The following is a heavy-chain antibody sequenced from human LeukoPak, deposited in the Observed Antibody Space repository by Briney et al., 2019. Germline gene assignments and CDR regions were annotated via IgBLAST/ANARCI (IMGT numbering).Heavy chain of an antibody. CDR1: GYSISSGYY. CDR2: IYYSGST. J-gene: IGHJ4*02. CDR3: ARDVFARGLDY. D-gene: IGHD3-3*01. V-gene: IGHV4-38-2*02. Sequence: SETLSLTCTVSGYSISSGYYWGWIRQPPGKGLEWIGYIYYSGSTNYNPSLKSRVTISVDTSKNQFSLKLSSVTAADTAVYYCARDVFARGLDYWGQGTLVTVSS.